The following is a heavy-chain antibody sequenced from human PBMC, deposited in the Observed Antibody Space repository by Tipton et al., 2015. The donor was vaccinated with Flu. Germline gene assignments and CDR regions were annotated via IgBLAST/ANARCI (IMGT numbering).Heavy chain of an antibody. CDR2: ISYSGST. D-gene: IGHD6-13*01. Sequence: TLSLTCTVSGGSISSYTYYWGWFRQSPGTGLEWIGYISYSGSTNYNPSLKSRVTISVDTSKNQFSLELSSVTAADTAVYYCARLSSNWYHQLDNWGQGTLVTVSS. J-gene: IGHJ4*02. V-gene: IGHV4-61*01. CDR1: GGSISSYTYY. CDR3: ARLSSNWYHQLDN.